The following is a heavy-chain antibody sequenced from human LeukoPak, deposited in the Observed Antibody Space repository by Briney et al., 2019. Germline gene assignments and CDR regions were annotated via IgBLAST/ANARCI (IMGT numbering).Heavy chain of an antibody. CDR1: GGSISSGGYS. V-gene: IGHV4-30-2*01. Sequence: PSETLSLTCAVPGGSISSGGYSWSWIRQPPGKGLEWIGYIYHSGSTYYNPSLKSRVTISVDRSKNQFSLKLSSVTAADTAVYYCARGDYYYYYGMDVWGKGTTVTVSS. CDR3: ARGDYYYYYGMDV. J-gene: IGHJ6*04. CDR2: IYHSGST.